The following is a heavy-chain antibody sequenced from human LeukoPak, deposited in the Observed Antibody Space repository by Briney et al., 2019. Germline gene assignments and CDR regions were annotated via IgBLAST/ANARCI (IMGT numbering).Heavy chain of an antibody. V-gene: IGHV4-34*01. D-gene: IGHD6-19*01. CDR1: GGSFSGYY. Sequence: PSETLSLTCAVYGGSFSGYYWSWIRQPPGKGLEWIGEINHSGSTNYNPSLKSRVTISVDTSKNQFSLKLSSVTAADTAVYYCARGPVLTQWPHTVDYWGQGTLVTVSS. CDR3: ARGPVLTQWPHTVDY. CDR2: INHSGST. J-gene: IGHJ4*02.